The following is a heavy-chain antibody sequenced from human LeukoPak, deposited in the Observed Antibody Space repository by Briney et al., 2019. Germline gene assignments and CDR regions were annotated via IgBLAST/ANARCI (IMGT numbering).Heavy chain of an antibody. CDR2: IKQDGSEK. CDR3: ARSYGYQLLPFDY. J-gene: IGHJ4*02. Sequence: PGGSLRLSCAASGFTFSSYWMSWVRQAPGKGLEWVANIKQDGSEKYYVDSVKGRFTISRDNAKNSLYLQMNSLRAEDTAVYYCARSYGYQLLPFDYRGQGTLVTVSS. V-gene: IGHV3-7*01. CDR1: GFTFSSYW. D-gene: IGHD2-2*01.